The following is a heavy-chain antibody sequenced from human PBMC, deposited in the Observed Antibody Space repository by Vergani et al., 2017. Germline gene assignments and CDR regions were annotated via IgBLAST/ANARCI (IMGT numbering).Heavy chain of an antibody. V-gene: IGHV4-4*07. CDR3: ATGAGPFDI. J-gene: IGHJ4*02. Sequence: QVQMQESGPGLVKTSETLSLTCSASGAPISYWCWSWLRQPAGKGLEWIGRLCPSGSNNYKPSLKSRVTMSIDTSKNQFSLKLTSVTAADTTVYYCATGAGPFDIWCQGTLVTVSS. CDR2: LCPSGSN. CDR1: GAPISYWC. D-gene: IGHD7-27*01.